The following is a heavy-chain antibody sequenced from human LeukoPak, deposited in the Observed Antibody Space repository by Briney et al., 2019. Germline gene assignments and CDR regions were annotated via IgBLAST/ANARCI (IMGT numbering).Heavy chain of an antibody. D-gene: IGHD3-10*01. CDR2: IYTSGST. CDR3: ARDPVGGSFDY. J-gene: IGHJ4*02. V-gene: IGHV4-61*02. CDR1: GGSISSGSYY. Sequence: PSETLSLTCTVSGGSISSGSYYWSWIRQPAGKGLEWIGRIYTSGSTNYNPSLKSRVTISVDTSKNQFSLKLSSVTAADTAVYYCARDPVGGSFDYWGQGTLVTVSS.